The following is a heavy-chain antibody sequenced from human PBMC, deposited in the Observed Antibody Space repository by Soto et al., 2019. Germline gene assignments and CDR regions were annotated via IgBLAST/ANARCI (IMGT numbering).Heavy chain of an antibody. D-gene: IGHD3-10*01. Sequence: QVQLVESGGGVVQPGRSLRLSCAASGFTFSSYGMHWVRQAPGKGLEWVAVISYDGSNKYYADSVKGRFTISRDNSKNTLYLQMNSLRAEDTAVYYCARWYYGSGSYYDYWGQGTLVTVSS. J-gene: IGHJ4*02. V-gene: IGHV3-30*03. CDR1: GFTFSSYG. CDR2: ISYDGSNK. CDR3: ARWYYGSGSYYDY.